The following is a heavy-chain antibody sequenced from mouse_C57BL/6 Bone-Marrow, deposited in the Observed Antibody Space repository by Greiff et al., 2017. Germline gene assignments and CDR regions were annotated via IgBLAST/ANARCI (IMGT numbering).Heavy chain of an antibody. V-gene: IGHV10-1*01. J-gene: IGHJ2*01. CDR3: VRSYGYDAFYY. CDR1: GFSFNTYA. D-gene: IGHD2-2*01. CDR2: IRSKSNNYAT. Sequence: EVQLVESGGGLVQPKGSLKLSCAASGFSFNTYAMNWVSQAPGKGLEWVARIRSKSNNYATYYNDSVKDRLTISRDDSESRIYLTMNNLKTEASAMYYCVRSYGYDAFYYWGQGTTLTVSS.